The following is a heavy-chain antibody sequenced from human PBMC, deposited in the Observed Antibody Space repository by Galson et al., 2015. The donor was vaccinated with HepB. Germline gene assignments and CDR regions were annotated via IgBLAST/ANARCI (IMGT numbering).Heavy chain of an antibody. CDR3: SSLIPDDVVAAATFDY. V-gene: IGHV3-49*04. Sequence: SLRLSCAASGFIFADYAMTWVRQAPGKGLEWVSFIRSKVYGGTTEYAASVKGRFTMSRDDSKSIAYLQMNSLKTEDTAVYYCSSLIPDDVVAAATFDYWGQGILVTVSS. CDR1: GFIFADYA. J-gene: IGHJ4*01. D-gene: IGHD6-13*01. CDR2: IRSKVYGGTT.